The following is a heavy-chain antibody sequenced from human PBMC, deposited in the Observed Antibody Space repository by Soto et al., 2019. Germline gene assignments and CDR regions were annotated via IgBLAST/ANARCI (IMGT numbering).Heavy chain of an antibody. CDR3: TSCYCNHRRNLFYYYGMDV. Sequence: PGGSLRLSCTASGFTFGDYAMSWVRQAPGKGLEWVGFIRSKAYGGTTEYAASVKGRFTISRDDSKSIAYLQMNSLKTEDTAVYYCTSCYCNHRRNLFYYYGMDVWGQGTTVTVSS. V-gene: IGHV3-49*04. D-gene: IGHD2-15*01. J-gene: IGHJ6*02. CDR2: IRSKAYGGTT. CDR1: GFTFGDYA.